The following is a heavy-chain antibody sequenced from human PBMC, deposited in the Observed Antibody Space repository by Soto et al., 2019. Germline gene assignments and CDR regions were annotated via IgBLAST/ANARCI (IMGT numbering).Heavy chain of an antibody. CDR1: GPSFRDFY. CDR3: ARREYDAFDI. J-gene: IGHJ3*02. CDR2: ISRSGNVV. Sequence: XVCLRLSFAACGPSFRDFYMNWIRQAPGKGLEWVSYISRSGNVVFYADSLRGRFTISRDNAKNSVYLQMNSLRVEDTAIYYCARREYDAFDICGQRTLVTVSS. V-gene: IGHV3-11*01.